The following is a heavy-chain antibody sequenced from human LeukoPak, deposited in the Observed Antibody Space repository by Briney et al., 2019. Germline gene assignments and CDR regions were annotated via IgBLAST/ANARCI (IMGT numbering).Heavy chain of an antibody. CDR1: GFTFSSYC. Sequence: GGSLRLSCAASGFTFSSYCMHWVRQVPGKGLEWVAVISYDGSNKYYADSVKGRFTISRDNSKNTLYLQMNSLRAEDTAVYYCAKSQYSYGRYDAFDIWGQGTVVTVSS. J-gene: IGHJ3*02. CDR2: ISYDGSNK. V-gene: IGHV3-30*18. CDR3: AKSQYSYGRYDAFDI. D-gene: IGHD5-18*01.